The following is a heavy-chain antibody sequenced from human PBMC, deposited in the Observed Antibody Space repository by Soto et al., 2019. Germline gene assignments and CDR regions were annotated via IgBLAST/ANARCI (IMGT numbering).Heavy chain of an antibody. J-gene: IGHJ4*02. CDR3: ARDGGPYDFWSGYYPGSDDY. V-gene: IGHV3-30-3*01. D-gene: IGHD3-3*01. CDR2: ISYDGSNK. CDR1: GFTFSSYA. Sequence: GGSLRLSCAASGFTFSSYAMHWVRQAPGKGLEWVAVISYDGSNKYYADSVKGRFTISRDNSKNTLYLQMNSLRAEDTAVYYCARDGGPYDFWSGYYPGSDDYWGQGTLVTVSS.